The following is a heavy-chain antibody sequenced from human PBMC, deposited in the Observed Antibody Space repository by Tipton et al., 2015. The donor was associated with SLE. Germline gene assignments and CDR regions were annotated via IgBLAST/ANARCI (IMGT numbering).Heavy chain of an antibody. CDR1: GFIFRSHA. Sequence: SLRLSCAASGFIFRSHAMHWVRQAPGKGLEWVAVISFDGSNTHYADSVKGRFTISRDNSKNTLYLQMNSLSAEDAAVYYCVGDTADGYNSIWDYWGQGTLVTVSS. D-gene: IGHD5-24*01. V-gene: IGHV3-30*04. CDR2: ISFDGSNT. CDR3: VGDTADGYNSIWDY. J-gene: IGHJ4*02.